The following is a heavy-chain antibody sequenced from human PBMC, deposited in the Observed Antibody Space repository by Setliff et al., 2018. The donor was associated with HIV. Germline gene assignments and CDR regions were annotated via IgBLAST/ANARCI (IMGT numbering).Heavy chain of an antibody. CDR1: GFTFSTYG. J-gene: IGHJ4*02. CDR2: IEHDGSKK. V-gene: IGHV3-30*02. Sequence: GGSLRLSCAVSGFTFSTYGMHWVRQAPGKGLEWVTFIEHDGSKKFYADSVKGRFTISRDNSKNTLYLQMNSLRAEDTAIYYCAKNPVASGYYYFEYWGQGTLVTVSS. CDR3: AKNPVASGYYYFEY. D-gene: IGHD3-3*01.